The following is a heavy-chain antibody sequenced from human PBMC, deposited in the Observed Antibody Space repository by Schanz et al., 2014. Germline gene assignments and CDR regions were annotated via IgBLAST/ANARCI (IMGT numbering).Heavy chain of an antibody. CDR1: GGDIGNYY. V-gene: IGHV4-59*08. CDR2: IHQSGGT. Sequence: QVQLQESGPGLVKPSETLSLTCSVSGGDIGNYYWSWIRQPPGKGLEWIGYIHQSGGTNYNPSLKSRVPILVDTPKNQFPRRLTSLTAADTAVYYCAKFLYDDPSWGQGTLVTVSS. J-gene: IGHJ5*02. D-gene: IGHD3-3*01. CDR3: AKFLYDDPS.